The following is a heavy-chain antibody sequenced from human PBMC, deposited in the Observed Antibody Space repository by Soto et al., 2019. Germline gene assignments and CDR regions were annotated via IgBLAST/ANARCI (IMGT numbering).Heavy chain of an antibody. J-gene: IGHJ6*02. V-gene: IGHV3-21*01. CDR1: GFTFSSYS. CDR3: ARDPELYYGMDV. D-gene: IGHD1-26*01. CDR2: ISSSSSYI. Sequence: GESLKISCAASGFTFSSYSMNWVRQAPGKGLEWVSSISSSSSYIYYADSVKGRFTISRDNAKNSLYLQMNSLRAEDTAVYYCARDPELYYGMDVWGQGTTVTVSS.